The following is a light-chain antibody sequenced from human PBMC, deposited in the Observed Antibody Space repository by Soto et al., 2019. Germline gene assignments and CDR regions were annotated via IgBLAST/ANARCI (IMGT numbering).Light chain of an antibody. Sequence: DIQMTQSPSSLSASVGDRFTITCRASQSISSYLNWYQQKPGKAPKLLIYDASNLETGVPSRFSGSGSGTDFTFTISSLQPEDIATYYCQQYDNLLPFGGGTKVDIK. CDR3: QQYDNLLP. J-gene: IGKJ4*01. CDR1: QSISSY. V-gene: IGKV1-33*01. CDR2: DAS.